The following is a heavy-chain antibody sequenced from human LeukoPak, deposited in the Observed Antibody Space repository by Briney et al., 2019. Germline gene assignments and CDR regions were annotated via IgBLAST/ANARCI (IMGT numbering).Heavy chain of an antibody. CDR3: ARSGSSQGRMDV. CDR1: GGSISRYY. V-gene: IGHV4-4*07. Sequence: PSETLSLTCTVSGGSISRYYWSWIRQPAGKGLEWIGRIYSSGSTNYNPSLKSRVAMSVDTSKNQFSLKLSSVTAADTAVYYCARSGSSQGRMDVWGKGTTVTVSS. CDR2: IYSSGST. D-gene: IGHD6-13*01. J-gene: IGHJ6*03.